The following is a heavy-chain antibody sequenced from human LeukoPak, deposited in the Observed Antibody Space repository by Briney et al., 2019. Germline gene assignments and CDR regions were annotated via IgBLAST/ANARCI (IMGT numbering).Heavy chain of an antibody. V-gene: IGHV3-23*01. Sequence: SGGSLRLSCAASGFTFSSYAMSWVRQAPGKGLEWVSAISGSGGRTYSADSVKGRFTISRDNSKNTLYLQMNSLRAEDTAVYYCAKSGQPIGGLDYWGQGTLVTVSS. CDR3: AKSGQPIGGLDY. CDR2: ISGSGGRT. CDR1: GFTFSSYA. D-gene: IGHD3-16*01. J-gene: IGHJ4*02.